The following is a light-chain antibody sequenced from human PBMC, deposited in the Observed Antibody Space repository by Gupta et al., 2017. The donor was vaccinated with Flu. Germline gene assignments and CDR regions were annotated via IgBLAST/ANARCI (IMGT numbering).Light chain of an antibody. V-gene: IGKV1-5*03. J-gene: IGKJ1*01. CDR2: KAS. Sequence: DIQMTQSPSTLSASVGDRVTITCRASQSIDIWLAWYQQKPGKAPKVLISKASVLESGVPSRFSGSGSGTEFTLTISGLQPDDFASYYCQQYSRHWTFGQGTKVEIK. CDR3: QQYSRHWT. CDR1: QSIDIW.